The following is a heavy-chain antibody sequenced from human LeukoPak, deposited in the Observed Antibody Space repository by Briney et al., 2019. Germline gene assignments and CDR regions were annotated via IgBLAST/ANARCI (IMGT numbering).Heavy chain of an antibody. J-gene: IGHJ4*02. Sequence: PGGSLRLSCAASGFSFNNYAMSWVRQAPGKGLEWGSIIISSSGATFYADSVKGRFTISRDTSKNKLYLQLNSLRLEETPVYYCVKGGYDYIEVAYFDFWGQGTLVTVSS. D-gene: IGHD5-12*01. V-gene: IGHV3-23*01. CDR2: IISSSGAT. CDR1: GFSFNNYA. CDR3: VKGGYDYIEVAYFDF.